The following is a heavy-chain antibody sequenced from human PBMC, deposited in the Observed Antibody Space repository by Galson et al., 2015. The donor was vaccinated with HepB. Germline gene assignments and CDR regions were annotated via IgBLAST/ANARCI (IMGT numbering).Heavy chain of an antibody. CDR2: IIPIFGTA. CDR3: ARAQLGVGASHVFDY. CDR1: GGTFSSYA. D-gene: IGHD1-26*01. J-gene: IGHJ4*02. Sequence: SVKVSCKASGGTFSSYAISWVRQAPGQGLEWMGGIIPIFGTANYAQKFQGRVTITADESTSTAYMELSSLRSEDTAVYYCARAQLGVGASHVFDYWGQGTLVTVSS. V-gene: IGHV1-69*13.